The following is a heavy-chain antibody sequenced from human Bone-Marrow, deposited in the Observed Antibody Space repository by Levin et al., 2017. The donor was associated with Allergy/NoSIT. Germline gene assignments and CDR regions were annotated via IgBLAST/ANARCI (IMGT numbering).Heavy chain of an antibody. CDR2: VIPTLDIA. V-gene: IGHV1-69*02. J-gene: IGHJ6*03. D-gene: IGHD2-21*01. Sequence: KISCKASGGTFSNSTFFWVRQAPGQGLEWMVRVIPTLDIANSAQKFQGRLTMTADTSTSIVYMELNSLMSEDTAVYFCARLFRGYMDVWGKGTTVAVSS. CDR3: ARLFRGYMDV. CDR1: GGTFSNST.